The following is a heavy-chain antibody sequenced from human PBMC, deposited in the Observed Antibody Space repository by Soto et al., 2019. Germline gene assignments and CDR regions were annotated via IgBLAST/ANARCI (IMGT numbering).Heavy chain of an antibody. CDR2: IKSKTDGGTT. CDR3: TTDQVGFGELHDY. CDR1: GFTFSNAW. Sequence: EVQLVESGGGLVKPGGSLRLSCAASGFTFSNAWMSWVRQAPGKGLEWVGRIKSKTDGGTTDYAAPVKGRFTISRDDSKNTLYLQMNSLKTEDTAVYYCTTDQVGFGELHDYWGQGTLVTVSS. J-gene: IGHJ4*02. V-gene: IGHV3-15*01. D-gene: IGHD3-10*01.